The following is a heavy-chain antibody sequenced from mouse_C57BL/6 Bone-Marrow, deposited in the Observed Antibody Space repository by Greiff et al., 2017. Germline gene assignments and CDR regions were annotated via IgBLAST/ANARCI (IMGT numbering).Heavy chain of an antibody. Sequence: QVQLKQPGAELVMPGASVKLSCKASGYTFTSYWMHWVKQRPGQGLEWIGEIDPSDSYTNYNQKFKGKSTLTVDKSSSTAYMQLSSLTSEDSAVYYCAREKAFGNPYYFDYWGQGTTLTVSS. CDR3: AREKAFGNPYYFDY. J-gene: IGHJ2*01. D-gene: IGHD2-1*01. V-gene: IGHV1-69*01. CDR2: IDPSDSYT. CDR1: GYTFTSYW.